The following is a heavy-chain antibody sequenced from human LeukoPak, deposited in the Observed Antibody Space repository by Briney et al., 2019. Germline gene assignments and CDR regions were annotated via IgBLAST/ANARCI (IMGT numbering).Heavy chain of an antibody. CDR3: TKTTVTTCFDY. CDR2: ISSSSTHI. Sequence: GGSLRLSCAASGFTLSSYSMNWVRQAPGKGLEWVSYISSSSTHIYYADSVKGRFTISRDNAKNSLYLQMNSLRAEDTAVYYCTKTTVTTCFDYWGRGTLVTASS. V-gene: IGHV3-21*01. D-gene: IGHD4-17*01. CDR1: GFTLSSYS. J-gene: IGHJ4*02.